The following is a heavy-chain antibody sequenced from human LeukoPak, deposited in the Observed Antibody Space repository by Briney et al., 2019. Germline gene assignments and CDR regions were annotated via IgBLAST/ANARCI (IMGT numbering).Heavy chain of an antibody. V-gene: IGHV3-30-3*01. CDR3: ARGDYFDY. CDR2: ISYDGSNK. Sequence: GGSQRLSCAASGFTFSSYAMHWVRQAPGKGLEWVAVISYDGSNKYYADSVKGRFTISRDNSKNTLYLQMNSLRAEDTAVYYCARGDYFDYWGQGTLVTVSS. CDR1: GFTFSSYA. J-gene: IGHJ4*02.